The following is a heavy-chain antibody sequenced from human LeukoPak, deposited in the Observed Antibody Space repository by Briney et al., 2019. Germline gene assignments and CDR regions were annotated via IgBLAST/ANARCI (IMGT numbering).Heavy chain of an antibody. CDR2: MNPNSDNT. CDR3: ARGGMVVGPPSSSDI. CDR1: GYTFTSYE. V-gene: IGHV1-8*03. D-gene: IGHD2-21*01. Sequence: ASVKVSCKASGYTFTSYEINWVRQATGQGLEWMGWMNPNSDNTGYAQKFQGRVTITRNTSISTAYMELSSLRSEDTAVYYCARGGMVVGPPSSSDIWGQGTMVTVSS. J-gene: IGHJ3*02.